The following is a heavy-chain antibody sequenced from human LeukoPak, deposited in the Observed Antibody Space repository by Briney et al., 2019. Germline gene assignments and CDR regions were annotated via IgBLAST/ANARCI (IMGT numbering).Heavy chain of an antibody. D-gene: IGHD2-2*01. J-gene: IGHJ4*02. CDR3: APLGYCSDTSCSDTDY. V-gene: IGHV3-23*01. CDR2: IRGSDGST. CDR1: GFTFSSYA. Sequence: GGSLRLSCAASGFTFSSYAMSWVRQAPGKGLEWVSTIRGSDGSTYYADSLKGGFTISRDNSKNTLYLQMNSLRAADTAVYYCAPLGYCSDTSCSDTDYWGQGTLVTVSS.